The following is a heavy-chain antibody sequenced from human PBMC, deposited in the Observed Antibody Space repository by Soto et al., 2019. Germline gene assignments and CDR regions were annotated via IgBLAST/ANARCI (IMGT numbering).Heavy chain of an antibody. CDR1: GFTVSSNY. CDR2: IYSGGST. CDR3: ARDLISPDAEGGAFDI. V-gene: IGHV3-53*01. J-gene: IGHJ3*02. D-gene: IGHD3-16*01. Sequence: EVQLVESGGGLIQPGGSLRLSCAASGFTVSSNYMSWVRQAQGKGLEWVSVIYSGGSTYYADSVKGRFTISRDNSKNTLYLQMNSLRAEDTAVYYCARDLISPDAEGGAFDIWGQGTMVTVSS.